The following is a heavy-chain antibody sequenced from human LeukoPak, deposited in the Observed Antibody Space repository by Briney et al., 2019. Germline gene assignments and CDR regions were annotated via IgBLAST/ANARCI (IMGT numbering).Heavy chain of an antibody. CDR2: IYTSGST. Sequence: SETLSLTCTVSGGSISSGSYYWSWIRQPAGKGLEWIGRIYTSGSTNYNPSLKSRVTISVDTSKNQFSLKLSSVTAADTAVYYCARAPTVTPWYFDLWGRGTLVTVSS. D-gene: IGHD4-17*01. CDR3: ARAPTVTPWYFDL. CDR1: GGSISSGSYY. V-gene: IGHV4-61*02. J-gene: IGHJ2*01.